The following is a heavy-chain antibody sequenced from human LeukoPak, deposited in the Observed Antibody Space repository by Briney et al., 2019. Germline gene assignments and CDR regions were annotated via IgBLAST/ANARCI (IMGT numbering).Heavy chain of an antibody. D-gene: IGHD3-10*01. CDR1: GFTFSTYA. J-gene: IGHJ6*02. CDR3: ARDHWVTMVRGVIPLYGLDV. CDR2: ISYDGSNK. Sequence: GGSLRLSCAASGFTFSTYAMHWVRQAPGKGLEWVAVISYDGSNKYYADSVKGRFTISRDNSKSTLYLQMISLRAEDTAVYYCARDHWVTMVRGVIPLYGLDVWGQGTTVTVSS. V-gene: IGHV3-30-3*01.